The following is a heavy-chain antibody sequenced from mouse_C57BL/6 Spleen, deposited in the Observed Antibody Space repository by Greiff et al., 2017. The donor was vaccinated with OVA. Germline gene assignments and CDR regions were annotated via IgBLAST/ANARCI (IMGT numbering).Heavy chain of an antibody. CDR3: ARENYYGLPDY. Sequence: EVKLQESGPGLVKPSQSLSLTCSVTGYSITSGYYWNWIRQFPGNKLEWMGYISYDGSNNYNPSLKNRISITRDTSKNQFFLKLNSVTTEDTATYYCARENYYGLPDYWGQGTTLTVSS. V-gene: IGHV3-6*01. J-gene: IGHJ2*01. D-gene: IGHD1-2*01. CDR2: ISYDGSN. CDR1: GYSITSGYY.